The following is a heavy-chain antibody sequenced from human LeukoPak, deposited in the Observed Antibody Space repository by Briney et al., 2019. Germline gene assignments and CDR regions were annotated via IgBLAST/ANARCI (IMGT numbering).Heavy chain of an antibody. Sequence: RPSETLSLTCTVSGGSISSYYWSWIRQPAGKGLEWIGRIYTSGSTKYNPSLKSRVTISVDASKNQFALTLRSLTAADTAVYYCARDFWSGSVGFDPWGQGTLVTVSS. CDR2: IYTSGST. J-gene: IGHJ5*02. V-gene: IGHV4-4*07. D-gene: IGHD3-3*01. CDR3: ARDFWSGSVGFDP. CDR1: GGSISSYY.